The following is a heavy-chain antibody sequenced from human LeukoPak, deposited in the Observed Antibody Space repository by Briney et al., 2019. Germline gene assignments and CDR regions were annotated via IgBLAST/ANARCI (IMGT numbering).Heavy chain of an antibody. V-gene: IGHV4-59*01. Sequence: SETLSLTCIVSGGSINSYYWNWIRQPPGKGLEWIGYVFYSGNTNYNPSLKSRVTISVDASKGQLSLKLSSVTAADTAMYYCARARDDYINNWFDPWGQGTLVTVSS. CDR1: GGSINSYY. D-gene: IGHD5-24*01. CDR3: ARARDDYINNWFDP. J-gene: IGHJ5*02. CDR2: VFYSGNT.